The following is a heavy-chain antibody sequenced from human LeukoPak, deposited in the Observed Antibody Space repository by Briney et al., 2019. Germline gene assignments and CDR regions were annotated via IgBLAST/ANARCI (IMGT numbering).Heavy chain of an antibody. J-gene: IGHJ6*02. D-gene: IGHD5-12*01. CDR3: AKGRYSGYDYYYYYGMDV. Sequence: AGGSLRLSCTASGFTFSSYAMGWVRQAPGKGLEWVSAISGSGGSTYYADSVKGRFTISRDNSKNTLYLQMNSLRAEDTAVYYCAKGRYSGYDYYYYYGMDVWGQGTTVTVSS. CDR2: ISGSGGST. CDR1: GFTFSSYA. V-gene: IGHV3-23*01.